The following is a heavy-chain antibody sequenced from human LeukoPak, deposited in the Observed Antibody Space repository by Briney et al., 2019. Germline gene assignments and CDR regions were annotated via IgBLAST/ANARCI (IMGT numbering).Heavy chain of an antibody. CDR2: ISGSGGST. CDR1: GFTFSSYA. D-gene: IGHD3-10*01. J-gene: IGHJ6*02. Sequence: PGGSLRLSCAASGFTFSSYAMSWVRQAPGKGLEWVSAISGSGGSTYYADSVKGRFTISRDNSKNTLYLQMNSLRAEDTAVYYCAKGQDLGYYYYYYGMDVWGQGTTVTVSS. CDR3: AKGQDLGYYYYYYGMDV. V-gene: IGHV3-23*01.